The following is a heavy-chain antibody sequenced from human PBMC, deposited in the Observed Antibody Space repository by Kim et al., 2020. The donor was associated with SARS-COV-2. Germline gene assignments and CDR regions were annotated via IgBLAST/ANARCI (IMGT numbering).Heavy chain of an antibody. Sequence: SETLSLTCTVSGGSISGYYWTWIRQPAGKGLEWIGRIYTSRNTNYNPSLESRVTMSVDTSKTQFSLELTSVTAADTAVYYCARGLTAAGANNFDYWGQGT. D-gene: IGHD6-13*01. CDR1: GGSISGYY. V-gene: IGHV4-4*07. J-gene: IGHJ4*02. CDR2: IYTSRNT. CDR3: ARGLTAAGANNFDY.